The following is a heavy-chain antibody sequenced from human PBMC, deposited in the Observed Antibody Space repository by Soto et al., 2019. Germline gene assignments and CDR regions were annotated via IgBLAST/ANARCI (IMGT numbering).Heavy chain of an antibody. CDR1: GYTFTNYG. D-gene: IGHD6-6*01. V-gene: IGHV1-18*01. CDR2: ISAYNGNT. CDR3: ARARQLVGYFYYYRDV. Sequence: QVQLLQSGAEVKKPGASVKVSCKASGYTFTNYGITWVRQAPGQGLEWMGWISAYNGNTHYTQRLQGRVTMTTDTSTSTAYMELRGLRSDDTAVYYCARARQLVGYFYYYRDVWGKGTTVTVCS. J-gene: IGHJ6*03.